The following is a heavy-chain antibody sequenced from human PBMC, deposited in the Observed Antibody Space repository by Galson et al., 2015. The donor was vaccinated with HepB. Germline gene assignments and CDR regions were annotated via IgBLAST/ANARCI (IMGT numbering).Heavy chain of an antibody. Sequence: SLRLSCAASGFTFSSYAMHWVRQAPGKGLEYVSAISSNGGSTYYADSVKGRFTISRDNSKNTLYLQMSSLRAEDTAVYYCVKDSYYYDSSSEWGQGTLVTVSS. CDR1: GFTFSSYA. D-gene: IGHD3-22*01. V-gene: IGHV3-64D*06. CDR2: ISSNGGST. CDR3: VKDSYYYDSSSE. J-gene: IGHJ4*02.